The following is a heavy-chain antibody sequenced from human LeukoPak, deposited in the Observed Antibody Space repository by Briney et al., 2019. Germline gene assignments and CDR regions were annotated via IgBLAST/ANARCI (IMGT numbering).Heavy chain of an antibody. J-gene: IGHJ5*02. CDR1: GFTFSNYG. CDR2: ISYDGSNK. V-gene: IGHV3-30*03. D-gene: IGHD1-14*01. Sequence: GGSLRLSCAASGFTFSNYGMHWVRQAPGKGLEWVAVISYDGSNKYYADSVKGRFTISRDNSKNTLYLQMNSLRAEDTAVYYCARRIRYTQYWFDPWGQGTLVTVSS. CDR3: ARRIRYTQYWFDP.